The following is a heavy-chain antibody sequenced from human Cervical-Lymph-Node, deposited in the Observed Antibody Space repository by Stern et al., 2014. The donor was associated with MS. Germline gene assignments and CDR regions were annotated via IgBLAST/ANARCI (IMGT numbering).Heavy chain of an antibody. V-gene: IGHV3-30*18. J-gene: IGHJ5*02. D-gene: IGHD5-12*01. CDR3: AKASSGGYDFRLAET. Sequence: VQLVESGGGVVQPGRSLRLSCAASGFAFSDYGMHWVRQAPGKGLEWAAVISFDGRDKFYADSVKGRCTISRDNSQNTLHLQVNSLRTEDTALYYCAKASSGGYDFRLAETWGQGTLVIVSS. CDR1: GFAFSDYG. CDR2: ISFDGRDK.